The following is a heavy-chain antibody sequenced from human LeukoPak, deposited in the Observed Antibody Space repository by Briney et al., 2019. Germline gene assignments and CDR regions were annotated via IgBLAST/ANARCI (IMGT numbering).Heavy chain of an antibody. D-gene: IGHD6-13*01. CDR3: ARGCSSWHYLDH. J-gene: IGHJ4*02. CDR1: GGSISSYY. V-gene: IGHV4-59*01. CDR2: IYYSGST. Sequence: SETLSLTCTVSGGSISSYYWSWIRQPPGKGLEWIGYIYYSGSTNYNPSLKSRVTISVDTSKNQFSLKLSSVTAADTAVYYCARGCSSWHYLDHWGQGLLVTVSS.